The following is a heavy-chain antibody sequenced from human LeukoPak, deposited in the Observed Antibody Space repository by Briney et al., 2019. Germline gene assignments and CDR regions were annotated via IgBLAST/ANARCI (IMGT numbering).Heavy chain of an antibody. J-gene: IGHJ4*02. CDR2: ITGNGGTI. V-gene: IGHV3-9*03. D-gene: IGHD3-22*01. Sequence: AGGSLRLSCAASGFSFDDYAMHWVRQAPGKGLEWVSGITGNGGTIAYADSVKGRFPVSRDNAKSSLYLQMSSLRAEDMALYYCVRESGSYYFDYWGQGTLVTVSS. CDR1: GFSFDDYA. CDR3: VRESGSYYFDY.